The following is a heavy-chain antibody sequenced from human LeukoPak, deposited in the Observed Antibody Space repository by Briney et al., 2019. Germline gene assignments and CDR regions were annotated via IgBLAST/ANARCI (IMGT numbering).Heavy chain of an antibody. CDR3: ARWRAGIAVAVDY. CDR2: IWYDGSNK. V-gene: IGHV3-33*01. CDR1: GFTFSNYG. J-gene: IGHJ4*02. Sequence: GGSLRLSCAASGFTFSNYGIHWGRQAPGKGLEWVALIWYDGSNKFYADSVKGRFTISRDNSKNTLYLQMNSLRAEDTAVYYCARWRAGIAVAVDYWGQGTLVTVSS. D-gene: IGHD6-19*01.